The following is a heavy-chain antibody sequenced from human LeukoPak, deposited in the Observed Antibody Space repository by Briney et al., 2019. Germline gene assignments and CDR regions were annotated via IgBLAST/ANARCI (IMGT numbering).Heavy chain of an antibody. CDR1: GFTFSSYW. CDR2: IKQDGSEK. J-gene: IGHJ4*02. D-gene: IGHD3-10*01. Sequence: GGSLRLSCAASGFTFSSYWMSWVRQAPGKGLEWVANIKQDGSEKYYVDSVKGRFTISRDNAKNSLYLQMNSLRAEDTAVYYCANGLEYYYGSGVWCWGQGTLVTVSS. CDR3: ANGLEYYYGSGVWC. V-gene: IGHV3-7*01.